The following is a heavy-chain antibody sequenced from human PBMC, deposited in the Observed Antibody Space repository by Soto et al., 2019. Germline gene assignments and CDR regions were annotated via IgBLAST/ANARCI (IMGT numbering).Heavy chain of an antibody. CDR2: LNWKSDI. D-gene: IGHD3-10*02. CDR3: AISQDRGGRTMFMH. J-gene: IGHJ4*02. Sequence: PGGSLRLSCAVSGLTFDDNARHWGRQAPEKGLEWISGLNWKSDIGYADSVKGRFTISRDNAANSLYLQMNGLRAENTALYYCAISQDRGGRTMFMHWAQGIQVTVT. CDR1: GLTFDDNA. V-gene: IGHV3-9*01.